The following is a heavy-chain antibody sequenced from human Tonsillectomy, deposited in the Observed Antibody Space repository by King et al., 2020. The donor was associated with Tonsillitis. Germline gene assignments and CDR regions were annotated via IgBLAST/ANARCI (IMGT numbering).Heavy chain of an antibody. D-gene: IGHD3-10*01. V-gene: IGHV4-30-4*01. CDR2: IYYSGST. CDR1: GGSISSGDYS. J-gene: IGHJ5*02. CDR3: ARGGRLLELLLVDWFDP. Sequence: VQLQESGPGLVKPSQTLSLTCTVSGGSISSGDYSWSWIRQPPGKGLEWTGYIYYSGSTYYNPSLKSRVTISVDTSKNQFSLKLSSVTAADTAVYYCARGGRLLELLLVDWFDPWGQGTLVTVSS.